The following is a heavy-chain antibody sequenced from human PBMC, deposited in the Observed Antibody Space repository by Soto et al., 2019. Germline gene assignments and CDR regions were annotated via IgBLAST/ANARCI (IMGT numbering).Heavy chain of an antibody. V-gene: IGHV3-30*18. Sequence: GGSLRLSCAASGFTFSSYGMHWVRQAPGKGLEWVAVISYDGSNKYYADSVKGRFTISRDNSKKTLYLQMNSLRAEDTAVYYCAKDGNGFGYAKEGYFDYWGQGTLVTVSS. CDR2: ISYDGSNK. J-gene: IGHJ4*02. CDR1: GFTFSSYG. CDR3: AKDGNGFGYAKEGYFDY. D-gene: IGHD5-12*01.